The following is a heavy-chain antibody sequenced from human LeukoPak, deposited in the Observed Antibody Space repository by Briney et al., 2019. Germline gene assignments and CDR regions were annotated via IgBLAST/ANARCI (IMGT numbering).Heavy chain of an antibody. CDR1: GGSISSYY. J-gene: IGHJ4*02. CDR2: IYYSGST. CDR3: ARAPYCGGDCYSFDY. V-gene: IGHV4-59*08. D-gene: IGHD2-21*02. Sequence: SETLSLTCTVSGGSISSYYWTWIRQPPGKGLEWIGYIYYSGSTNYNPSLKSRVTISVDTSKNQFSLKLSSVTAADTAVYYCARAPYCGGDCYSFDYWGQGTLVTVSS.